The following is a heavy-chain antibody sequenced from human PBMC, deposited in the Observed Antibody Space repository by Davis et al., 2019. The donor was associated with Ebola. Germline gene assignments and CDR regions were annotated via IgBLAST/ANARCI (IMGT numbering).Heavy chain of an antibody. CDR3: ARDFSGSNGI. CDR1: GGSFSGYY. J-gene: IGHJ4*02. Sequence: MPSETLSLTCAVYGGSFSGYYWSWIRQPPGKGLEWIGEINHSGSTNYNPSLKSRVTISVDTSKNQFSLKLSSVTAADTAVYYCARDFSGSNGIWGQGTLVTVFS. V-gene: IGHV4-34*01. CDR2: INHSGST. D-gene: IGHD6-19*01.